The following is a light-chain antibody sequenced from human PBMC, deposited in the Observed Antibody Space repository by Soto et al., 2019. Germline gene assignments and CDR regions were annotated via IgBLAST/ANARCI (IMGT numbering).Light chain of an antibody. CDR2: GAS. J-gene: IGKJ1*01. V-gene: IGKV1-39*01. CDR3: QQSHSTPWT. CDR1: QTITTY. Sequence: DIPMTQSPSSLSASVGDRVTITCRASQTITTYLNWYQHKPGKAPQLLIYGASSLQSGVPSRFTGSGSGTDFTLTISSLQPEDFATYYCQQSHSTPWTFGQGTEVEIK.